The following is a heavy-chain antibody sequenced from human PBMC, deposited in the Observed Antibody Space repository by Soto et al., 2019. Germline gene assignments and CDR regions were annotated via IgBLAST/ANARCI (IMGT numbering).Heavy chain of an antibody. V-gene: IGHV1-69*13. CDR3: ARDLGYYDSSGYYRY. CDR1: GGXFSSYA. J-gene: IGHJ4*02. CDR2: IIPIFGTA. D-gene: IGHD3-22*01. Sequence: SVKVSCKASGGXFSSYAISWVRQAPGQGLEWMGGIIPIFGTANYAQKFQGRVTITADESTSTAYMELSSLRSEDTAVYYCARDLGYYDSSGYYRYWGQGTLVTVSS.